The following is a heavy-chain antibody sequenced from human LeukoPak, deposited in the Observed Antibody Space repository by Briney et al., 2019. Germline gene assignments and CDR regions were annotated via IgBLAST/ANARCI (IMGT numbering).Heavy chain of an antibody. Sequence: GGSLRLSCAASRFTFSNYAMSWVRQAPGRGLEWVSAISGSGGITYYADSVKGRFTISRDNSKNTLYLQMNSLRAEDTAVYYCAKVPSYYYDSSGYYHIDYWGQGTLVTVSS. J-gene: IGHJ4*02. D-gene: IGHD3-22*01. V-gene: IGHV3-23*01. CDR2: ISGSGGIT. CDR3: AKVPSYYYDSSGYYHIDY. CDR1: RFTFSNYA.